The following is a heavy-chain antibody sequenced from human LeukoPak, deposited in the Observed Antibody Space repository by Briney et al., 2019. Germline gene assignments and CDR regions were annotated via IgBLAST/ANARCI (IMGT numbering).Heavy chain of an antibody. J-gene: IGHJ4*02. Sequence: SETLSLTCTVSGGSISSYYWSWIRQPPGKGLEWIGYIYYSGSTNYNPSLKSRVTISVDTSKNQFSLKLSSVTAADTAVYYCARETPLMITFGGVIVDWGQGTLVTVSS. V-gene: IGHV4-59*12. D-gene: IGHD3-16*02. CDR1: GGSISSYY. CDR2: IYYSGST. CDR3: ARETPLMITFGGVIVD.